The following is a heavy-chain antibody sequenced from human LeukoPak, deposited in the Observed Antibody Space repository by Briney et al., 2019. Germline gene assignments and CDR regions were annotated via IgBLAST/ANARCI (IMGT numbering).Heavy chain of an antibody. J-gene: IGHJ4*02. CDR3: ARSGTGYCSGGSCKTIRVFDY. CDR2: ISAYNGNT. V-gene: IGHV1-18*01. Sequence: ASVKVFCKASGYTFTSYGISWVRQAPGQGLEWMGWISAYNGNTNYAQKLQGRVTMTTDTSTSTAYMELRSLRSDDTTVYYCARSGTGYCSGGSCKTIRVFDYWGQGTLVTVSS. D-gene: IGHD2-15*01. CDR1: GYTFTSYG.